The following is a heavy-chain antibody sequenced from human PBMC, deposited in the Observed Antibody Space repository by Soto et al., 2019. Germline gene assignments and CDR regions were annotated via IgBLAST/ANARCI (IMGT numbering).Heavy chain of an antibody. CDR3: ARATPVLRYPPGFDY. V-gene: IGHV4-59*01. Sequence: SETLSLTCTVSGGTINSDYWSWIRQPPGKGLEWIGYIYYRGNTNYNPSLKSRVTISLDTSKNQFYLRLSSVAAADTAFYYCARATPVLRYPPGFDYWGQGTLVTVSS. CDR1: GGTINSDY. D-gene: IGHD3-9*01. CDR2: IYYRGNT. J-gene: IGHJ4*02.